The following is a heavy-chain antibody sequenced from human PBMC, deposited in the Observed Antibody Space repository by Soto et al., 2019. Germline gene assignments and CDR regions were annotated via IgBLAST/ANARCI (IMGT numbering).Heavy chain of an antibody. CDR1: GYTFTSYY. Sequence: ASVKVSCKASGYTFTSYYMHWVRQAPGQGLEWMGIINPSGGSTSYAQKFQGRVTMTRDTSTSTVYMELSSLRSEDTAVYYCARDQGYCSGGSCYSIYYYYGMDAWGQGTTVTVSS. CDR3: ARDQGYCSGGSCYSIYYYYGMDA. J-gene: IGHJ6*02. V-gene: IGHV1-46*01. CDR2: INPSGGST. D-gene: IGHD2-15*01.